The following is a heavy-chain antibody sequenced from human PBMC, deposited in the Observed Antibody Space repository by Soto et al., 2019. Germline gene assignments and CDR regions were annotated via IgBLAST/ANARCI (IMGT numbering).Heavy chain of an antibody. V-gene: IGHV3-30*18. D-gene: IGHD2-15*01. CDR3: AKDAGSSGGSSTGWYYYYYMDV. CDR2: ISYDGSNK. Sequence: PGGSLRLSCAASGFTFSSYGMHWVRQAPGKGLEWVAVISYDGSNKYYADSVKGRFTISRDNSKNTLYLQMNSLRAEDTAVYYCAKDAGSSGGSSTGWYYYYYMDVWGKGTTVTVS. J-gene: IGHJ6*03. CDR1: GFTFSSYG.